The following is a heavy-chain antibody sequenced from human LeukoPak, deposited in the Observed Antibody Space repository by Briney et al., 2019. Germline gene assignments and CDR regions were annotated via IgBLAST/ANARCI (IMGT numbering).Heavy chain of an antibody. CDR2: IYYSGST. D-gene: IGHD3-10*01. Sequence: PSETLSLTCTVSGGSISSSSYYWGWIRQPPGKGLEWIGSIYYSGSTYYNPSLKSRVTISVDTSKNQFSLKLSSVTAADTAVYYCARQSMVRGVIGGGWFDPWGQGTLVTVFS. V-gene: IGHV4-39*01. CDR3: ARQSMVRGVIGGGWFDP. J-gene: IGHJ5*02. CDR1: GGSISSSSYY.